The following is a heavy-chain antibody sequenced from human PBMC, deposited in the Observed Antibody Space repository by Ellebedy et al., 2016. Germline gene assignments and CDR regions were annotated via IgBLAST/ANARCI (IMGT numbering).Heavy chain of an antibody. Sequence: ASVKVSCXASGYTFTSYDINWVRQATGQGLEWMGWMNPNSGNTGYAQKFQGRVTMTRNTSISTAYMELSSLRSEDTAVYYCARGKRTVVVLAYYYYYYIDVWGKGTTVTVSS. D-gene: IGHD2-2*01. J-gene: IGHJ6*03. CDR1: GYTFTSYD. V-gene: IGHV1-8*01. CDR3: ARGKRTVVVLAYYYYYYIDV. CDR2: MNPNSGNT.